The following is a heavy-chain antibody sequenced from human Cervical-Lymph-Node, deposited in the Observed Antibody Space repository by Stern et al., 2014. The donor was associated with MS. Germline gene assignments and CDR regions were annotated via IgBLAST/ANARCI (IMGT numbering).Heavy chain of an antibody. J-gene: IGHJ4*02. CDR3: ARDRWDGGNLFDY. D-gene: IGHD4-23*01. V-gene: IGHV1-69*12. Sequence: QDQLVQSGAEVKKPGSSVKVSCKASGGTFSSYAISWVRQAPGQGLEWMGGVIPSFGTANFAQKFQGRVTITANESTSTAYMELSSLRSEDTAVYYCARDRWDGGNLFDYWGQGTLVTVSS. CDR2: VIPSFGTA. CDR1: GGTFSSYA.